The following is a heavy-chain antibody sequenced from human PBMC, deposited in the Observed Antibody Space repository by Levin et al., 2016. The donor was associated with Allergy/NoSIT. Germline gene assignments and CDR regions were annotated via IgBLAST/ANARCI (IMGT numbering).Heavy chain of an antibody. J-gene: IGHJ3*02. CDR3: ATRDGYNAGDAFDI. CDR2: IWYDGSNK. V-gene: IGHV3-33*01. Sequence: GESLKISCAASGFTFSSYGMHWVRQAPGKGLEWVAVIWYDGSNKYYADSVKGRFTISRDNSKNTLYLQMNSLRAEDTAVYYCATRDGYNAGDAFDIWGQGTMVTVSS. D-gene: IGHD5-24*01. CDR1: GFTFSSYG.